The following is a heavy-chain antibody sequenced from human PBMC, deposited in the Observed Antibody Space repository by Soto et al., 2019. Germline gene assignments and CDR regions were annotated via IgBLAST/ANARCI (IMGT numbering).Heavy chain of an antibody. J-gene: IGHJ6*02. D-gene: IGHD6-13*01. CDR2: ISWNSGSI. V-gene: IGHV3-9*01. CDR3: AKVSSSWYYYYGMDV. CDR1: GFTFDDYA. Sequence: LRLSCAASGFTFDDYAMHWVRQAPGKGLGWVSGISWNSGSIGYADSVKGRFTISGDNAKNSLYLQMNSLRAEDTALYYCAKVSSSWYYYYGMDVWGQGTTVTVSS.